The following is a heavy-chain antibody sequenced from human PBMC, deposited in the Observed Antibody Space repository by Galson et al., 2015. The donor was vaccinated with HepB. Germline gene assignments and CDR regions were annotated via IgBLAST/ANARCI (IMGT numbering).Heavy chain of an antibody. CDR1: GGSFSGYY. V-gene: IGHV4-34*09. CDR2: IYYSGST. CDR3: ARGGATVTPHFIDY. J-gene: IGHJ4*02. Sequence: TLSLTCAVYGGSFSGYYWSWIRQPPGKGLEWIGYIYYSGSTYYNPSLKSRVTISVDTSKNQFSLKLSSVTAADTAVYYCARGGATVTPHFIDYWGQGTLVTVSS. D-gene: IGHD4-17*01.